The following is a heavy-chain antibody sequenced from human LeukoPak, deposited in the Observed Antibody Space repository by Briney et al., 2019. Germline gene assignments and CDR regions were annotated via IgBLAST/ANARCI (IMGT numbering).Heavy chain of an antibody. J-gene: IGHJ4*02. V-gene: IGHV3-30*01. CDR1: GITFSSYV. CDR2: ISYDGSNK. Sequence: GGSLRLSCAASGITFSSYVMHWGRQAPGKGLEWVAVISYDGSNKYYADCVKGRYTISRNNSKNTLYLQMNSLRAEVTAVYYCPEAARLNYFDYWGQGTLVTVSS. D-gene: IGHD6-6*01. CDR3: PEAARLNYFDY.